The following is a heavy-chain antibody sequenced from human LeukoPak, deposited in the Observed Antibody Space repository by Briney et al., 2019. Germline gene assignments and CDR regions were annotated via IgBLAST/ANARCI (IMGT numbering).Heavy chain of an antibody. Sequence: RGSLRLSCAASGFTVSSNYMSWVRQAPGKGLEWVSVIYSGGNTYYADSVKGRFTISRDNSKNTLYLQMNSLRAEDTAVYYCAGTMIVVVVNAFDIWGQGTMVTVSS. CDR2: IYSGGNT. V-gene: IGHV3-53*01. CDR1: GFTVSSNY. J-gene: IGHJ3*02. CDR3: AGTMIVVVVNAFDI. D-gene: IGHD3-22*01.